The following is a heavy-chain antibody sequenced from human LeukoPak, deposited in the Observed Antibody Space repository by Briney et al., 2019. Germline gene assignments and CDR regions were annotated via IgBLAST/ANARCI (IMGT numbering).Heavy chain of an antibody. CDR1: GFTFSSYG. CDR3: AKPARTDYTDY. CDR2: ISGSGGRT. D-gene: IGHD1-14*01. J-gene: IGHJ4*02. V-gene: IGHV3-23*01. Sequence: PGGSLRLSCAASGFTFSSYGMSWVRQAPGKGLEWVSAISGSGGRTYYADFVKGRFTISRDNSKNTLYLQMNSLRAGDTAIYFCAKPARTDYTDYWGQGTLVTVSS.